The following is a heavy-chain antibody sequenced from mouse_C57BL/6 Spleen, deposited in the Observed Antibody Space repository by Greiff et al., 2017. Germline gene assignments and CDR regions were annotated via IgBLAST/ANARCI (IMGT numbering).Heavy chain of an antibody. D-gene: IGHD4-1*01. Sequence: EVQLQQSGPELVKPGASVKISCKASGYSFTGYYMNWVKQSPEKSLEWIGEINPSTGGTTYNQKFKAKATLTVDKSSSTAYMQLKSLTSEDSAVYYCARILGWETYFDYWGQGTTLTVSS. CDR3: ARILGWETYFDY. V-gene: IGHV1-42*01. CDR1: GYSFTGYY. CDR2: INPSTGGT. J-gene: IGHJ2*01.